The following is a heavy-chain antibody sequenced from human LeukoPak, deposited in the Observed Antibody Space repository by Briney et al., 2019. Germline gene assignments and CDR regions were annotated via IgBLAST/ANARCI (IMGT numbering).Heavy chain of an antibody. Sequence: TGGSLRLSCAASGFTFSSYAMSWVRQATGKGLEWLSAICGSGGSTYYADSVKGRFTNSRDNSKNTLYLQMNSLRAEDTAVYYCAKDWVVGAEVDYWGQGTLVTVSS. CDR1: GFTFSSYA. CDR2: ICGSGGST. CDR3: AKDWVVGAEVDY. J-gene: IGHJ4*02. D-gene: IGHD1-26*01. V-gene: IGHV3-23*01.